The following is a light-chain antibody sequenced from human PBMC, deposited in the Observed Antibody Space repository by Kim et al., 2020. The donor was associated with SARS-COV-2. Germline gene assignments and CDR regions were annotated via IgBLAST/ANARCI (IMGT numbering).Light chain of an antibody. V-gene: IGLV3-19*01. J-gene: IGLJ2*01. CDR3: NSRGSNDNVL. CDR2: GKN. CDR1: SLRSYY. Sequence: VALGQTVRITCQGDSLRSYYASWYQQKPGQAPIVVIYGKNNRPSGIPDRFSGSSSGDTASLTITGAQAGDEADYYCNSRGSNDNVLFGGGTKLTVL.